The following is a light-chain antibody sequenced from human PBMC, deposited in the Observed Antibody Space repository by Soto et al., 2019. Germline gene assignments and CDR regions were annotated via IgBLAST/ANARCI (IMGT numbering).Light chain of an antibody. CDR1: QTINNY. Sequence: DIQMTQSPSSLSAFVGDRVTITCRASQTINNYLNWYHQKPGKAPKPLIHAASNLQSGVPSRFSGGGSGIYFTLTISDLQPEDFATYYCQQSYYTPQTCGGGTKVEIK. J-gene: IGKJ4*01. CDR2: AAS. V-gene: IGKV1-39*01. CDR3: QQSYYTPQT.